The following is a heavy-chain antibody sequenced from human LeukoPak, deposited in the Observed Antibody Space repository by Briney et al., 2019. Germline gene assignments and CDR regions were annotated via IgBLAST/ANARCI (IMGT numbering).Heavy chain of an antibody. J-gene: IGHJ4*02. Sequence: GGTLRLSCAASGFTFSSYGMSWVRQAPGKGLEWVSAISGSGGSTYYADSVKGRFTISRDNAKNSLYLQMNSLRAEDTAVYYCARKGSYSSSSVDYWGQGTLVTVSS. CDR2: ISGSGGST. CDR1: GFTFSSYG. CDR3: ARKGSYSSSSVDY. D-gene: IGHD6-6*01. V-gene: IGHV3-23*01.